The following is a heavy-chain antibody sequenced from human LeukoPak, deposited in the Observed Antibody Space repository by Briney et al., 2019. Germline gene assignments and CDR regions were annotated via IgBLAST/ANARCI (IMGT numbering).Heavy chain of an antibody. Sequence: GPSVKVSCKASGGTFSSYAISWVRQAPGQGLEWMGRIIPILGIANYAQKFQGRATMTEDTSTDTAYMELSSLRSEDTAVYYCATVGPVPIPDDAFDIWGQGTMVTVSS. D-gene: IGHD1-14*01. J-gene: IGHJ3*02. CDR1: GGTFSSYA. V-gene: IGHV1-69*04. CDR3: ATVGPVPIPDDAFDI. CDR2: IIPILGIA.